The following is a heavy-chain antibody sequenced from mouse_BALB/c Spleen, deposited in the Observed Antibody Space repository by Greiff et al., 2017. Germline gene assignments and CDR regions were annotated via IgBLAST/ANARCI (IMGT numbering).Heavy chain of an antibody. V-gene: IGHV3-8*02. CDR3: ASGSTMITTGPWFAY. Sequence: DVKLVESGPSLVKPSQTLSLTCSVTGDSITSGYWNWIRKFPGNKLEYMGYISYSGSTYYNPSLKSRISITRDTSKNQYYLQLNSVTTEDTATYYCASGSTMITTGPWFAYWGQGTLVTVSA. CDR1: GDSITSGY. D-gene: IGHD2-4*01. CDR2: ISYSGST. J-gene: IGHJ3*01.